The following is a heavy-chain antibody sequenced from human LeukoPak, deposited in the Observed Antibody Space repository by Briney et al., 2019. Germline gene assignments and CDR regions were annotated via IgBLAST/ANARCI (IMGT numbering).Heavy chain of an antibody. Sequence: GASVKVSCEASGYTFTSYDINWVRQAPGQGLEWVGWMNPNSGNTGSAQKVQGRITITMNTSISTAYMELSSLRSEDTAVYYCARIYYRRSDYHYYYMDVWGEGTTVTVSS. J-gene: IGHJ6*03. CDR3: ARIYYRRSDYHYYYMDV. CDR1: GYTFTSYD. V-gene: IGHV1-8*01. D-gene: IGHD3-10*01. CDR2: MNPNSGNT.